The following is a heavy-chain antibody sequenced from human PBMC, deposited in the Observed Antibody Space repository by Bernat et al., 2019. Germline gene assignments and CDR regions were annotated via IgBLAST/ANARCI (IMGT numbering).Heavy chain of an antibody. CDR3: ARTRTTVTPTRGYYYYMDV. CDR1: GGSFSGYY. CDR2: INHSGST. Sequence: QVQLQQWGAGLLKPSETLSLTCAVYGGSFSGYYWSWIRQPPGKGLEWIGEINHSGSTNYNPSLKSRVTISVDTSKTPFSLKLSSVTAADTAVYYCARTRTTVTPTRGYYYYMDVWGKGTTVTVSS. V-gene: IGHV4-34*01. J-gene: IGHJ6*03. D-gene: IGHD4-17*01.